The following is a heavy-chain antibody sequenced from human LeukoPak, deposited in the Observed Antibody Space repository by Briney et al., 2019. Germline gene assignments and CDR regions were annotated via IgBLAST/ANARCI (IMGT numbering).Heavy chain of an antibody. Sequence: GASVKVSCKASGYTFTSYYMHWVRQAPGQGLEWMGIINPSGGSTSYAQKFQGRVTITRDTSTSTVYMELSSLRSEDTAVYYCASQRLRRDWFDPWGQGTLVTVSS. CDR3: ASQRLRRDWFDP. CDR1: GYTFTSYY. CDR2: INPSGGST. V-gene: IGHV1-46*01. J-gene: IGHJ5*02. D-gene: IGHD4-17*01.